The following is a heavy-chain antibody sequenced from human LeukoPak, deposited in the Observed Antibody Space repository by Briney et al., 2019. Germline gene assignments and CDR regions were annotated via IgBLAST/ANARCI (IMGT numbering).Heavy chain of an antibody. CDR3: ASIQNYYDSSGYYLDY. J-gene: IGHJ4*02. D-gene: IGHD3-22*01. CDR1: GYTFTSYA. CDR2: INAGNGNT. V-gene: IGHV1-3*01. Sequence: ASVKVSCKASGYTFTSYAMHWVRQAPGQRLEWMGWINAGNGNTKYSQKFQGRVTITRDTSASTAYMELSSLRSEDTAVYYCASIQNYYDSSGYYLDYWGQGTLVTVSS.